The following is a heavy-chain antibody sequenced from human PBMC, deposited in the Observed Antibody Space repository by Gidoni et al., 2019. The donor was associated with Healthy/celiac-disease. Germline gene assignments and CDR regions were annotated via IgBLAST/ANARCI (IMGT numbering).Heavy chain of an antibody. CDR3: ARAVYYYDSSGYWTTRDY. CDR1: GGSISRYY. J-gene: IGHJ4*02. CDR2: IYTSGST. V-gene: IGHV4-4*07. Sequence: QVQLPESGPGLVTPSATLSLTCTVPGGSISRYYWSWIRQPAGKGLEWIGRIYTSGSTNYNPSLKSRVTMSVDTSKNQFSLKLSSVTAADTAVYYCARAVYYYDSSGYWTTRDYWGQGTLVTVSS. D-gene: IGHD3-22*01.